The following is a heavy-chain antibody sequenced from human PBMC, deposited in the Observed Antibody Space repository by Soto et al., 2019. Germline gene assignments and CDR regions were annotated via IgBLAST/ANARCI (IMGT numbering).Heavy chain of an antibody. CDR2: ISSSSSTI. V-gene: IGHV3-48*01. Sequence: EVHLVESGGGLVQPGGSLRLSCAASGFTFSSYSMNWVRQAPGKGLEWVSYISSSSSTIYYADSVKGRFTISRDNAKNSLYLQMNSLRADDTAVYYCARFSPCCLWALDYWGQGALVTVSS. J-gene: IGHJ4*02. CDR1: GFTFSSYS. CDR3: ARFSPCCLWALDY. D-gene: IGHD2-2*01.